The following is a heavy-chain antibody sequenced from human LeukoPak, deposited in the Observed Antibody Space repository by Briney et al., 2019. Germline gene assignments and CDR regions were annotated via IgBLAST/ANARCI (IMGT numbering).Heavy chain of an antibody. V-gene: IGHV3-30*01. Sequence: QPRRSLRLSPAAPVFTFCSYTIHWVPPTLRKGGGRGSVVLYDGSNKYYADTVKGRFTISRDNSKNTLYLQMNSLRAEDTAVYYCARDQNYYDSPNLDYWGQGNLVTVSS. D-gene: IGHD3-22*01. J-gene: IGHJ4*02. CDR2: VLYDGSNK. CDR1: VFTFCSYT. CDR3: ARDQNYYDSPNLDY.